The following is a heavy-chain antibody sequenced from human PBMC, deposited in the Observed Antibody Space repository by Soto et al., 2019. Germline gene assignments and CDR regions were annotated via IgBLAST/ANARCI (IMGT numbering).Heavy chain of an antibody. CDR2: ISSSGSTI. Sequence: GGSLRLSCAASGFTVSSYEMNWVRQAPGKGLEWGSDISSSGSTIYYADSVKGRFTISRDNAKNSLYLQMNSLRAEDTAVYYCASEHSSSWYPNAECWGQGTLVTVSS. D-gene: IGHD6-13*01. V-gene: IGHV3-48*03. J-gene: IGHJ4*02. CDR3: ASEHSSSWYPNAEC. CDR1: GFTVSSYE.